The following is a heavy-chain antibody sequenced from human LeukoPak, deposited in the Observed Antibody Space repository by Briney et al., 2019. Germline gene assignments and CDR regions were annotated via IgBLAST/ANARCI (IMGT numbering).Heavy chain of an antibody. CDR3: ARFREGGDYEFDY. Sequence: SETLSLTCTVSGGSISSYYWSWIRQPPGKGLEWIGYIYCSGSTNYNPSLKSRVTISVDTSKNQFSLKLSSVTAADTAVYYCARFREGGDYEFDYWGQGTLVTVSS. CDR2: IYCSGST. D-gene: IGHD4-17*01. V-gene: IGHV4-59*08. J-gene: IGHJ4*02. CDR1: GGSISSYY.